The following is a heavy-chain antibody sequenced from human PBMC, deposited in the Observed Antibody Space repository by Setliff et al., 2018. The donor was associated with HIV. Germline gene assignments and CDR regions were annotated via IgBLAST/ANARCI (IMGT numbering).Heavy chain of an antibody. CDR2: MNPNSGNT. J-gene: IGHJ3*02. D-gene: IGHD3-3*01. CDR3: ARAYNFWTRGAFDI. V-gene: IGHV1-8*02. CDR1: GYTFTSYD. Sequence: ASVKVSCKASGYTFTSYDINWVRQATGQGLEWMGWMNPNSGNTGYAQKFQGRVTMTRNTSISTAYMELSSLRSEHTAAYYCARAYNFWTRGAFDIWGQGTMVTVSS.